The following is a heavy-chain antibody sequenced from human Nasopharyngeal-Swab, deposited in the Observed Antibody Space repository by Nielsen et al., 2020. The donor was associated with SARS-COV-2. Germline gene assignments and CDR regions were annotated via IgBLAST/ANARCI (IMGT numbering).Heavy chain of an antibody. Sequence: SVKVSCKASGYTFISYAFSWVRQAPGQGLEWVGGIIPISGTAHYAQKFQGRVTITADKPTSTAYMDLTSLRSDDTAVYYCARDSGRRRNDYGNSRHAFDIWGQGTLVTVSS. CDR3: ARDSGRRRNDYGNSRHAFDI. J-gene: IGHJ3*02. CDR2: IIPISGTA. V-gene: IGHV1-69*06. CDR1: GYTFISYA. D-gene: IGHD4-17*01.